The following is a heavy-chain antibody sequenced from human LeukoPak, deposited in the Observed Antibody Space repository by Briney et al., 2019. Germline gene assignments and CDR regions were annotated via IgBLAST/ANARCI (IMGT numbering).Heavy chain of an antibody. CDR2: ITRSGSAR. D-gene: IGHD3-10*01. CDR1: GFTFSSYS. V-gene: IGHV3-48*01. J-gene: IGHJ4*02. Sequence: GGSLRLSCAASGFTFSSYSMNWVRQAPGKGLEWVSYITRSGSARYYADSVKGRFTISRDNSQNTLYLQMSSLRAEDSAVYFCAKADGSGTYYTRPSDYWGQGTLVTVSS. CDR3: AKADGSGTYYTRPSDY.